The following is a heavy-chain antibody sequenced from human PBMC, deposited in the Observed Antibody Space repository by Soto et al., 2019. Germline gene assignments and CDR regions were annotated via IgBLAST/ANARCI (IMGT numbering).Heavy chain of an antibody. CDR1: GYTFTNFG. V-gene: IGHV1-18*01. CDR2: ISAYNGNT. CDR3: ARGGTAIDY. Sequence: QVQLGQSGAEVKKPGASLKVSCKTSGYTFTNFGLSWVRQAPGQGLEWMGWISAYNGNTNYAQNFQGRATMTTDTSTSTAYMELRSLRSDDTAVYYGARGGTAIDYWGQGTLVTVSS. D-gene: IGHD2-21*02. J-gene: IGHJ4*02.